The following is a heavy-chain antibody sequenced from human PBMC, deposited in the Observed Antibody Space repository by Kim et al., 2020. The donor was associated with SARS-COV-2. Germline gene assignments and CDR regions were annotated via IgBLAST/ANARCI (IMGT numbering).Heavy chain of an antibody. CDR2: ISGAGGSR. D-gene: IGHD6-13*01. Sequence: GGSLRLSCAASTFTFNTYAMRWVRQAPGKGLEWVSAISGAGGSRNYADSVKGRFHISRDNSNNTLYLQMNSLRVEDTAIYYCAQATLGSRYYGMDVWGQGTTVTVS. V-gene: IGHV3-23*01. J-gene: IGHJ6*02. CDR3: AQATLGSRYYGMDV. CDR1: TFTFNTYA.